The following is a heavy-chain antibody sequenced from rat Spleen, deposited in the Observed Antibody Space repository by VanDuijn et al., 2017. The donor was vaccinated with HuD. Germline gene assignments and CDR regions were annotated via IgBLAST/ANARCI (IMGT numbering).Heavy chain of an antibody. CDR1: GFNFNDYW. D-gene: IGHD1-11*01. V-gene: IGHV5-29*01. Sequence: EVQLVESGGGLVQPGRSLKLSCAASGFNFNDYWMGWVRQAPGKGLEWVATISYDGSSTYYRDSVKGRFTSSKNNAKSTLYQQMDSLGSDDTATYYCTRDLVGGWGQGVMVTVSS. J-gene: IGHJ2*01. CDR2: ISYDGSST. CDR3: TRDLVGG.